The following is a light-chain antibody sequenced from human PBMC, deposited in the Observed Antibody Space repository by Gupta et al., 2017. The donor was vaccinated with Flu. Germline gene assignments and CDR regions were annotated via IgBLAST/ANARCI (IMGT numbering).Light chain of an antibody. CDR1: STNVGDKE. V-gene: IGLV10-54*04. J-gene: IGLJ3*02. CDR3: SAWESSRSSWV. Sequence: ATNSTTGTSTNVGDKEAAWRQPHHAHPPNLLWYRNDNRRSAIPERFSASKYATTATLTITGLQAEEEADYYCSAWESSRSSWVFGGGTKRTVL. CDR2: RND.